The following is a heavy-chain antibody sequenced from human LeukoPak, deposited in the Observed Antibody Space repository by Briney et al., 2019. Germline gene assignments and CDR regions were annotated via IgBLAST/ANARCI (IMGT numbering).Heavy chain of an antibody. CDR3: ARDSPYYYDSSGYYYYYGMDV. CDR1: GYTFTSYG. V-gene: IGHV1-18*01. Sequence: GASVKVSCKASGYTFTSYGLNWVRQAPGQGLEWMGWISAYNGNTNYAQKLQGRVTMTTDTSTSTAYMELRSLRSDDTAVYYCARDSPYYYDSSGYYYYYGMDVWGQGTTVTVSS. J-gene: IGHJ6*02. CDR2: ISAYNGNT. D-gene: IGHD3-22*01.